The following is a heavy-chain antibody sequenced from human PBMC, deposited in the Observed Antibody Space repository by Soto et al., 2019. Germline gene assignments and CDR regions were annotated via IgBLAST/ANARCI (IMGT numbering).Heavy chain of an antibody. CDR2: ISAYNGNT. Sequence: QVQLVQSGAEVKKPGASVKVSCKASGYTFTSYGISWVRQAPGQGLEWMGWISAYNGNTNYAQKLQGRVTMTTDTSTSTAYMELRSLRSDDTALYFYARSYFDWSPSPSTVYWGQGTLVTVFS. V-gene: IGHV1-18*01. CDR1: GYTFTSYG. J-gene: IGHJ4*02. D-gene: IGHD3-9*01. CDR3: ARSYFDWSPSPSTVY.